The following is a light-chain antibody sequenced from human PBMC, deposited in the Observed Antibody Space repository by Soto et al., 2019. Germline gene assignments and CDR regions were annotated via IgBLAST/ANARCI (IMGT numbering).Light chain of an antibody. CDR2: AAS. CDR1: QSISSY. V-gene: IGKV1-39*01. Sequence: DIQMTQSPSSLSASVGDRVTITCRASQSISSYLNWYQQKPGIAPKLLIYAASSLQSGVPSRFSGSGSGTDFTLTISSLQPEDFATYYCQQSYSMSFTFGQGTRLEIK. CDR3: QQSYSMSFT. J-gene: IGKJ5*01.